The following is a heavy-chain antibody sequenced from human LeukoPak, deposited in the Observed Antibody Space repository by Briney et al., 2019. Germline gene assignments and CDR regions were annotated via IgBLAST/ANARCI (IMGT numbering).Heavy chain of an antibody. V-gene: IGHV4-38-2*01. CDR3: ARLGDQPSS. J-gene: IGHJ5*02. CDR1: GYSISSGYY. Sequence: SETLSLTCAVSGYSISSGYYWGWIRQPPGKGLEWIGNVYQSGITYYNASLKSRVTISVDTSKNQFSLKLNSVTAADTAVYYCARLGDQPSSWGQGTLVTVSS. CDR2: VYQSGIT. D-gene: IGHD2-2*01.